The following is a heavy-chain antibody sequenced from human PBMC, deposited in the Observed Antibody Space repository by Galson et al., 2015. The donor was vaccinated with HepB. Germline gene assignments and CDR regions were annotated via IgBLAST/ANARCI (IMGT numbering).Heavy chain of an antibody. J-gene: IGHJ4*02. CDR3: ATFQNSGFDY. Sequence: QVQLQESGPGLVKPSETLSLTCTISGGFINNYSWSWIRQSPGKGLEWIGSIDYIGRTSYNPSLKSRVTISIVTSKNQVSLNLRSVTAADTAFYYCATFQNSGFDYWGQGILVTVSS. D-gene: IGHD6-19*01. CDR1: GGFINNYS. CDR2: IDYIGRT. V-gene: IGHV4-59*08.